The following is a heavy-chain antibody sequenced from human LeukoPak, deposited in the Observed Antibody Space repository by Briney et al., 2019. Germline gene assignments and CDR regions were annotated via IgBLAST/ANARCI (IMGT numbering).Heavy chain of an antibody. CDR2: IIPIFGTA. CDR3: ASGGSGSYYNEPVDY. Sequence: SVKVSCKXSGGTFSSYAISWVRQAPGQGLEWMGRIIPIFGTANYAQKFQGRVTITTDESTSTAYMELSSLRSEDTAVYYCASGGSGSYYNEPVDYWGQGTLVTVSS. D-gene: IGHD3-10*01. V-gene: IGHV1-69*05. CDR1: GGTFSSYA. J-gene: IGHJ4*02.